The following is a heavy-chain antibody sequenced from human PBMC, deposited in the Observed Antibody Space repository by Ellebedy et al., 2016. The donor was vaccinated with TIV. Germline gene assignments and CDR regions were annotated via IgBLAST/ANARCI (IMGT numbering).Heavy chain of an antibody. D-gene: IGHD3-22*01. CDR2: ISNTGSRT. CDR3: AKGRGGGSDSSAPRYYFDY. Sequence: GESLKISCAASGFTFSSYAMSWVRQAPGKGLGWVSTISNTGSRTYYADSVEGRFIISRDNSKTTLYLQMNSLSADDTAVYYCAKGRGGGSDSSAPRYYFDYWGLGTLVTVSS. V-gene: IGHV3-23*01. CDR1: GFTFSSYA. J-gene: IGHJ4*02.